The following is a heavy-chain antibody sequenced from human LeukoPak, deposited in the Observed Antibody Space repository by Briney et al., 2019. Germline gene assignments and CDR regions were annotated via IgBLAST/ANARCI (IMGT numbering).Heavy chain of an antibody. CDR2: ISGGGNTI. D-gene: IGHD3-10*01. CDR1: GFTFNNYA. V-gene: IGHV3-48*01. CDR3: ARERYYGSGRASAMDV. J-gene: IGHJ6*02. Sequence: GGSLRLSCAASGFTFNNYAMNWVRQAPGKGLEWVSYISGGGNTIYYADSVKGRFTVSRDNAKNSLFLQMNSLRAEDTAVYYCARERYYGSGRASAMDVWGQGTTVTVSS.